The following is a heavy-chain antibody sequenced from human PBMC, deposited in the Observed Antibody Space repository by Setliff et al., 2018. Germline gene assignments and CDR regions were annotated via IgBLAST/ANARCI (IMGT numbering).Heavy chain of an antibody. J-gene: IGHJ4*02. CDR2: ISAYNGDT. Sequence: ASVKVSCKASGYTFTSYGISWVRQAPGQGLEWMGWISAYNGDTNYAQKLQDRVSMTSDTSTSTGYMDLRSLTSDDTAVYYCARGQTLRHFDWPTAFDYWGLGTLVTVSS. D-gene: IGHD3-9*01. CDR3: ARGQTLRHFDWPTAFDY. CDR1: GYTFTSYG. V-gene: IGHV1-18*01.